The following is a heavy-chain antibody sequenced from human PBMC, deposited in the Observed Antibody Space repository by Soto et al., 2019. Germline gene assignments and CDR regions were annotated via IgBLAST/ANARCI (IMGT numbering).Heavy chain of an antibody. CDR2: IYYSGST. Sequence: QVQLQESGPGLVKPSETLSLTCTVSGGSISSYYWSWIRQPPGKGLEWIGYIYYSGSTNYNPSLKXXVPRSVDTSKTQFSLKLSSVTAADTAVYYCARAYGDYVFDYWGQGTLVTVSS. D-gene: IGHD4-17*01. CDR1: GGSISSYY. J-gene: IGHJ4*02. CDR3: ARAYGDYVFDY. V-gene: IGHV4-59*01.